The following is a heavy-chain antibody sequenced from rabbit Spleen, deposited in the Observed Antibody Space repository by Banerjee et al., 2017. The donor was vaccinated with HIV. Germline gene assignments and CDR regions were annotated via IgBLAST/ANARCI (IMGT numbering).Heavy chain of an antibody. Sequence: QEQLVESGGGLVQPEGSLTLTCTASGFSFSSSYYMCWVRQAPGKGLECIACIYADRSGSTYYASWAKGRFTISRTSSTTVTLEMTSLTAADTATYFCARDVPNNGLYGDLWGPGTLVTVS. J-gene: IGHJ4*01. CDR2: IYADRSGST. V-gene: IGHV1S45*01. CDR3: ARDVPNNGLYGDL. CDR1: GFSFSSSYY. D-gene: IGHD3-1*01.